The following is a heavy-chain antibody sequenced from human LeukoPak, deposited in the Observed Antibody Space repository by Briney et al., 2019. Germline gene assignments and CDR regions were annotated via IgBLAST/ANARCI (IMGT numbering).Heavy chain of an antibody. CDR1: GFTFSSYG. CDR2: IWYDGSNK. D-gene: IGHD4-17*01. V-gene: IGHV3-33*01. Sequence: GGSLRLSCSASGFTFSSYGMHWVRQAPGKELEGVAVIWYDGSNKYYADSVKGRFTISRDNSKNTLYLQMTSLRAEDTVVYYCAVSRVGDSGDAFDIWGQGTMVTVSS. CDR3: AVSRVGDSGDAFDI. J-gene: IGHJ3*02.